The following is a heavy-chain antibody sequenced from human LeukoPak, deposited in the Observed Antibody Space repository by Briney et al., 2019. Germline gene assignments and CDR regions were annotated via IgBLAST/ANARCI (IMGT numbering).Heavy chain of an antibody. CDR2: IYYSGST. Sequence: SETLSLTCTVSGGSISSGGYYWSWIRQHAGKGLEWIGYIYYSGSTYYNPSLKSRVTISVDTSKNQFSLKLSSVTAADTAVYYCARADYDILTGLDYWGQGTLVTVSS. J-gene: IGHJ4*02. V-gene: IGHV4-31*03. D-gene: IGHD3-9*01. CDR3: ARADYDILTGLDY. CDR1: GGSISSGGYY.